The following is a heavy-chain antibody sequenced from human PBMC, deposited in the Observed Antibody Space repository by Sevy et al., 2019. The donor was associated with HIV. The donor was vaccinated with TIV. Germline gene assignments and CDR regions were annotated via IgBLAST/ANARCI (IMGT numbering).Heavy chain of an antibody. D-gene: IGHD6-19*01. CDR2: IKQDGSEK. Sequence: GGSLRLSCAASGFTFSSYWMSWVRQAPGKGLEWVANIKQDGSEKYYVDSVKGRFTISRDNAKNSLYLQMNSLRAEDTAVYYWARRSRGGWYHYYYGMDVWGQGTTVTVSS. CDR1: GFTFSSYW. CDR3: ARRSRGGWYHYYYGMDV. J-gene: IGHJ6*02. V-gene: IGHV3-7*01.